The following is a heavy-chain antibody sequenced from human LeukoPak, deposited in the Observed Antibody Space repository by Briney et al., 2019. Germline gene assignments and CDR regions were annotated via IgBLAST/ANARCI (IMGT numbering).Heavy chain of an antibody. CDR3: ARGHPAVAMRVFYFDY. CDR2: IYYSGST. J-gene: IGHJ4*02. CDR1: GGSISSYY. D-gene: IGHD5-12*01. Sequence: KTSETLSLTCTVSGGSISSYYWSWIRQPPGKGLEWIGYIYYSGSTNYNPSLKSRVTISVDTSKNQFSLKLSSVTAADTAVYYCARGHPAVAMRVFYFDYWGQGTLVTVSS. V-gene: IGHV4-59*01.